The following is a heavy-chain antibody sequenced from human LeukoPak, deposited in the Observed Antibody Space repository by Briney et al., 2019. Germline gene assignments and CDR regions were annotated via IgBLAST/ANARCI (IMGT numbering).Heavy chain of an antibody. CDR1: GFTFSSYE. CDR2: ISSGGSTI. J-gene: IGHJ4*02. D-gene: IGHD7-27*01. CDR3: ARDPSSGDY. V-gene: IGHV3-48*03. Sequence: GGSLRLSCAASGFTFSSYEMNWVRQAPGKGLEWVSYISSGGSTIYYADSVKGRFTISRDNAQNSLYLQMNSLRAEGTAVYYCARDPSSGDYWGQGTLVTVSS.